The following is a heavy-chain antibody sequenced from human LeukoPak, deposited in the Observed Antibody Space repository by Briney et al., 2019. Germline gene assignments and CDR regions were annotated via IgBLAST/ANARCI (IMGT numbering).Heavy chain of an antibody. D-gene: IGHD6-19*01. J-gene: IGHJ4*02. V-gene: IGHV3-21*01. Sequence: GGSLRLSCAASGFTFSSYSMNWVRQAPGKGLEWVSSISSSSSYIYYADSVKGRFTISRDNAKNSLYLQMNSLRAEDTAVYHCARSSSGWSFDYWGQGTLVTVSS. CDR2: ISSSSSYI. CDR1: GFTFSSYS. CDR3: ARSSSGWSFDY.